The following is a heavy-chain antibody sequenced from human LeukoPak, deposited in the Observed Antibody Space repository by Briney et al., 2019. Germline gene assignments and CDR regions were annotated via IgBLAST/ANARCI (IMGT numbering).Heavy chain of an antibody. CDR2: SSSSSSYI. CDR3: ARARVTAPYFDY. CDR1: GFTFSSYS. J-gene: IGHJ4*02. V-gene: IGHV3-21*01. Sequence: GGSLRLSRAASGFTFSSYSMNWVRQAPGKGLEWVSSSSSSSSYIYDADSVKGRFTISRDKAKNSLYLQMNSLRAEDTAVYYCARARVTAPYFDYWGQGTLVTVSS. D-gene: IGHD2-21*02.